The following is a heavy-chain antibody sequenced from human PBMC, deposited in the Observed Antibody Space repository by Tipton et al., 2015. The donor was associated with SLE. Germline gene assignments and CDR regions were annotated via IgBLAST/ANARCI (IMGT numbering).Heavy chain of an antibody. CDR2: IYDSGST. J-gene: IGHJ4*02. V-gene: IGHV4-31*03. CDR1: GSSISSGGHY. D-gene: IGHD3-9*01. Sequence: TLSLTCSVSGSSISSGGHYWSWLRQHPGKGLEWIGYIYDSGSTSYNPSLKSRITISADTSKNQFSLKLSSVTAADTAVYYCARGGILTGYYFYFDYWGQGTLVTVSS. CDR3: ARGGILTGYYFYFDY.